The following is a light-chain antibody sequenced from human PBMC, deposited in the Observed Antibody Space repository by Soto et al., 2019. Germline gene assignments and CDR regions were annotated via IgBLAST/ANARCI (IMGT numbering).Light chain of an antibody. CDR1: QSVSSN. CDR2: GAS. CDR3: QKYNNWPPRT. J-gene: IGKJ1*01. Sequence: EIVMTQSPATLSVSPGERATLSCRASQSVSSNLAWYQQKPGQAPRLLIYGASTRATGIPARFSGSGSGTEFTLTISSLQSEDFAVYYGQKYNNWPPRTFGQGTKVEIK. V-gene: IGKV3-15*01.